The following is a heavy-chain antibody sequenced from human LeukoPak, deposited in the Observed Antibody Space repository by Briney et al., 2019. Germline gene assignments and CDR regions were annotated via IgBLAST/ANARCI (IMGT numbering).Heavy chain of an antibody. CDR2: ISSSGSTI. J-gene: IGHJ5*02. CDR1: GFTFSDYY. V-gene: IGHV3-11*01. D-gene: IGHD6-13*01. CDR3: ARDQSVRSSWYNWFDP. Sequence: PGGSLRLSCAASGFTFSDYYMSWIRQAPGKGLEWVSYISSSGSTIYYADSVKGRFTISRDNAKNSLYLQMNSLRAEDTAVYYCARDQSVRSSWYNWFDPWGQGTLVTVSS.